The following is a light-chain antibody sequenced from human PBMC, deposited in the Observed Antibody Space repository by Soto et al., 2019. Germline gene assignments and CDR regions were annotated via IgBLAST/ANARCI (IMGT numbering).Light chain of an antibody. Sequence: EMVLTQSPATLSLSPGERVTLSCGASQSITSTSLAWYQHKPGLAPRRLVYGASSRAPGSPDSFSGGGCGTNFTLTNSRLVQDEVADFYCHQDCSIPPRNLGHGTKVD. CDR3: HQDCSIPPRN. CDR1: QSITSTS. V-gene: IGKV3D-20*01. CDR2: GAS. J-gene: IGKJ3*01.